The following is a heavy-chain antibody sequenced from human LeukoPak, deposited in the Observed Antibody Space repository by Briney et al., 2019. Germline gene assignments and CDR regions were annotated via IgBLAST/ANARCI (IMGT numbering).Heavy chain of an antibody. J-gene: IGHJ5*02. CDR1: GFTFSSYG. CDR3: ARAPRSGDNYDSSGYYQT. V-gene: IGHV3-30*03. CDR2: ISYDGSNK. Sequence: GGSLRLSCAASGFTFSSYGMHWVRQAPGKGLEWVAVISYDGSNKYYADSVKGRFTISRDNSKNTLYLQMNSLRAEDTAVYYCARAPRSGDNYDSSGYYQTWGQGTLVTVSS. D-gene: IGHD3-22*01.